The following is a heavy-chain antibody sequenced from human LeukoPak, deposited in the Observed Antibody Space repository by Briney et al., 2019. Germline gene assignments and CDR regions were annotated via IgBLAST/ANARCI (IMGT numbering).Heavy chain of an antibody. CDR3: ARHYPGIAAAGLNWFDP. CDR1: GGSISSYY. CDR2: IYYSGST. V-gene: IGHV4-39*01. D-gene: IGHD6-13*01. Sequence: SETPSLTCTVSGGSISSYYWGWIRQPPGKGLEWIGRIYYSGSTYYNPSLKSRVTISVDTSKNQFSLKLSSVTAADTAVYYCARHYPGIAAAGLNWFDPWGQGTLVTVSS. J-gene: IGHJ5*02.